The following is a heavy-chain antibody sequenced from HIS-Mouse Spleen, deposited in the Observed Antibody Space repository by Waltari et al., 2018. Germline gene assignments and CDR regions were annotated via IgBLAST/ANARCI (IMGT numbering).Heavy chain of an antibody. CDR1: GGSISSGDYY. V-gene: IGHV4-30-4*01. D-gene: IGHD5-18*01. CDR2: IYYSAST. CDR3: ARGSVDTAMVFDY. Sequence: QVQLQESGPGLVKPSQTLSLTCTVSGGSISSGDYYWSWIRQPPGKGLEWIGYIYYSASTYYNPSLKSRVTISVDTSKNQFSLKLSSVTAADTAVYYCARGSVDTAMVFDYWGQGTLVTVSS. J-gene: IGHJ4*02.